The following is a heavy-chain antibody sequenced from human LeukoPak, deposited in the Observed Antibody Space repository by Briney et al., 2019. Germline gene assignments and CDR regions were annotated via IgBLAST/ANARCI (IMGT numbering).Heavy chain of an antibody. CDR3: AKEVVVVPAAVYYYGMDV. D-gene: IGHD2-2*01. CDR1: GFTFSSYA. J-gene: IGHJ6*02. CDR2: ISGSGGST. Sequence: GGSLRLSCAASGFTFSSYAMSWVRQAPGKGLEWVSDISGSGGSTYYADSVKGRFTISRDNSKNTLYLQMNSLRAEDTAVYYCAKEVVVVPAAVYYYGMDVWGQGTTVTVSS. V-gene: IGHV3-23*01.